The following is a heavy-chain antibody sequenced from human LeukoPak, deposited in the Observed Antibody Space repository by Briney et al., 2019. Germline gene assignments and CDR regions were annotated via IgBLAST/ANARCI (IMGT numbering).Heavy chain of an antibody. CDR1: GGSISSSSYY. V-gene: IGHV4-39*07. CDR3: AREVGATGDFDY. D-gene: IGHD1-26*01. CDR2: IYYSGST. Sequence: PSETLSLTCTVSGGSISSSSYYWGWIRQPPGKGLEWIGSIYYSGSTYYNPSLKSRVTISVGTSKNQFSLKLSSVTAADTAVYYCAREVGATGDFDYWGQGTLVTVSS. J-gene: IGHJ4*02.